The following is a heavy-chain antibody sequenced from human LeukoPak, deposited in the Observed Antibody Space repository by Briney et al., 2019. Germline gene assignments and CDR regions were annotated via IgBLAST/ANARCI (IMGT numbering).Heavy chain of an antibody. D-gene: IGHD4-17*01. Sequence: GASVKVSCKASGYTFTGYYMHWVRQAPGQGLEWMGWINPNSGGTNYAQKFQGRVTMTRDTSISTAYMELSRLRSGDTAVYYCARAHTVTITFDYWGQETLVTVSS. CDR1: GYTFTGYY. CDR3: ARAHTVTITFDY. CDR2: INPNSGGT. J-gene: IGHJ4*02. V-gene: IGHV1-2*02.